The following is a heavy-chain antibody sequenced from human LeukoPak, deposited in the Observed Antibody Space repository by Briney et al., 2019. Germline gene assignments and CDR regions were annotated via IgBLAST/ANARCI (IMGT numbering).Heavy chain of an antibody. J-gene: IGHJ3*02. V-gene: IGHV3-23*01. CDR2: ISSSSGST. Sequence: GGSLRLSCAASGFTFSAYAMSWVRQAPGKGLEWVSTISSSSGSTYYPDSVKGRFTISRDNSKNTLYLQMNSLRAEDTAVYYCAKDSAYCSGGSCPYHDAFDIWGQGTMVTVSS. CDR1: GFTFSAYA. CDR3: AKDSAYCSGGSCPYHDAFDI. D-gene: IGHD2-15*01.